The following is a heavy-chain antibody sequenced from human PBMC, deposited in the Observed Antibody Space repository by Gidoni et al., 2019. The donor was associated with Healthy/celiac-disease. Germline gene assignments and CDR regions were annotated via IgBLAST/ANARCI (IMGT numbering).Heavy chain of an antibody. J-gene: IGHJ4*02. D-gene: IGHD1-26*01. Sequence: QLQLQESGPGLVKPSETLSLTCTVSGGSISSSSYYWGWIRQPPGKGLEWIGSIYYSGSTYYNPSLKSRVTISVDTSKNQFSLKLSSVTAADTAVYYCARGVGATDRPFDYWGQGTLVTVSS. CDR3: ARGVGATDRPFDY. CDR1: GGSISSSSYY. CDR2: IYYSGST. V-gene: IGHV4-39*01.